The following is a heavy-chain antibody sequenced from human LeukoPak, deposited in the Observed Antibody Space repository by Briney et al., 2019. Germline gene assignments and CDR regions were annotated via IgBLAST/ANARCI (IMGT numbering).Heavy chain of an antibody. J-gene: IGHJ4*02. V-gene: IGHV3-23*01. CDR1: GFTFSSYA. CDR2: ISGSGGST. Sequence: GGSLRLSCAASGFTFSSYAMSWVRQAPGKGLEWVSAISGSGGSTYYADSVKGRFTISRDNSKNTLYLQMNSLRAEDTAVYYCAKDIGDIVVVPAAMFDYWGQGTLVTASS. CDR3: AKDIGDIVVVPAAMFDY. D-gene: IGHD2-2*01.